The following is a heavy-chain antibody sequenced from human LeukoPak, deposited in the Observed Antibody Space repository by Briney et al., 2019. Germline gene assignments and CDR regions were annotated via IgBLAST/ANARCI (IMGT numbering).Heavy chain of an antibody. CDR3: ARGPYHDAFDI. Sequence: ASVKVSCKASGYTFTGYYMHWVRQAPGQGLEWMGWINPNSGGTNYAQKFQGRVTMTTDTSTSTAYMELRSLRSDDTAVYYCARGPYHDAFDIWGQGTMVTASS. CDR1: GYTFTGYY. J-gene: IGHJ3*02. V-gene: IGHV1-2*02. CDR2: INPNSGGT. D-gene: IGHD2-2*01.